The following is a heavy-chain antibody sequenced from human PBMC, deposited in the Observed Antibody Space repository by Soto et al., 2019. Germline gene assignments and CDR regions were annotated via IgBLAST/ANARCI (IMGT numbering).Heavy chain of an antibody. CDR3: ARDGGPDIVVVVAAITWSGMDV. D-gene: IGHD2-15*01. J-gene: IGHJ6*02. Sequence: GGSLRLSCAASGFTFSSYSMNWVRQAPGKGLEWVSSISSSSSYIYYADSVKGRFTSSRDNAKNSLYLQMNSLRAEDTSVYYCARDGGPDIVVVVAAITWSGMDVWCQGTTVTVSS. CDR1: GFTFSSYS. CDR2: ISSSSSYI. V-gene: IGHV3-21*01.